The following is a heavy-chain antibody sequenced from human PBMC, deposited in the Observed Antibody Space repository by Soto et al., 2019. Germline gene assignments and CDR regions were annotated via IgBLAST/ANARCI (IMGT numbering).Heavy chain of an antibody. Sequence: SVKVSCKASGGTFSSYAISWVRQAPGQGLEWMGGIIPIFGTANYAQKFQGRVTITADESTSTAYMELSSLRSEDTAVYYCAIDIAGATKAYYFDYWGQGTLVTVSS. V-gene: IGHV1-69*13. CDR2: IIPIFGTA. CDR3: AIDIAGATKAYYFDY. CDR1: GGTFSSYA. D-gene: IGHD1-26*01. J-gene: IGHJ4*02.